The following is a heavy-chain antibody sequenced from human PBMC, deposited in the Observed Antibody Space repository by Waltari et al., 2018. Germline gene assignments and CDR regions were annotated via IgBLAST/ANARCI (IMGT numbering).Heavy chain of an antibody. Sequence: QVQLVESGGGVVQPGRSLRLSCAASGFTFSSYAMHWFRQAPGKGLEVVAVRSDDGSNKYYEDSVKGRFTISRDNSKNTLYLQMNSLRAEDTAVYYCASPGIAVAGTFDYWGQGTLVTVSS. CDR1: GFTFSSYA. CDR3: ASPGIAVAGTFDY. D-gene: IGHD6-19*01. J-gene: IGHJ4*02. CDR2: RSDDGSNK. V-gene: IGHV3-30*01.